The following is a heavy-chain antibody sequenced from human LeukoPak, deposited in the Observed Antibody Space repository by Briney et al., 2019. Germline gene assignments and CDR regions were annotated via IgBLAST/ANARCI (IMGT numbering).Heavy chain of an antibody. CDR2: IYSGYTT. CDR1: RFTVSSNY. Sequence: GGSLRLSCEASRFTVSSNYMSWVRQAPGKGLEWVSAIYSGYTTHYADSVRGRFTISRDNSKNTLYLQMSSLRAEDTAVYYCAISESWYVDYWGQGTLVTVSS. V-gene: IGHV3-66*01. D-gene: IGHD6-13*01. J-gene: IGHJ4*02. CDR3: AISESWYVDY.